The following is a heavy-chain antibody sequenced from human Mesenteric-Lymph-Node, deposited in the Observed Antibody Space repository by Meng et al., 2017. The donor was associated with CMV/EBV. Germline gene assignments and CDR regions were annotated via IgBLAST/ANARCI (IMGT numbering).Heavy chain of an antibody. CDR1: GFTFSNAW. V-gene: IGHV3-15*01. CDR2: IKSKTDGGTT. Sequence: LSLTCAASGFTFSNAWMSWVRQAPGKGLEWVGRIKSKTDGGTTDYAAPVKGRFTISRDDSKNTLYLQMNSLKTEDTAVYYCTGRGTRSTSDAFDIWGQGTMVTVSS. J-gene: IGHJ3*02. D-gene: IGHD2-2*01. CDR3: TGRGTRSTSDAFDI.